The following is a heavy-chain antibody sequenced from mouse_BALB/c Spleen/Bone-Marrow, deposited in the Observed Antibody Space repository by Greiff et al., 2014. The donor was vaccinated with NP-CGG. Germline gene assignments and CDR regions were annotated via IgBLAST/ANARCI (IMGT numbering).Heavy chain of an antibody. CDR2: INPSNGRT. J-gene: IGHJ3*01. Sequence: VHLVESGAELVKPGASVKLSCKASGYTFTSYWMHWVKQRPGQGLEWIGEINPSNGRTNYNEKFKSKATLTVDKSSSTAYMQLSSLTSEDSAVYYCARSYYRYDVIVYWGQGTLVTVSA. CDR1: GYTFTSYW. V-gene: IGHV1S81*02. CDR3: ARSYYRYDVIVY. D-gene: IGHD2-14*01.